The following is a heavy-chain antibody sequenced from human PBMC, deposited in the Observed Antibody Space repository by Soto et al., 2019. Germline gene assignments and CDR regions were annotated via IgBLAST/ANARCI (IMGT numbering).Heavy chain of an antibody. CDR2: IRSKAYGGTT. CDR3: TRDGISGAYNWFDP. CDR1: VFTFVYCS. D-gene: IGHD1-26*01. Sequence: LXHSCTASVFTFVYCSMSWLRQAPLMGLEWVGLIRSKAYGGTTQYAASVKGRFTISRDDSKSIAYLQMNSLKTEDTAVYYRTRDGISGAYNWFDPWGQGTLVTVSS. J-gene: IGHJ5*02. V-gene: IGHV3-49*02.